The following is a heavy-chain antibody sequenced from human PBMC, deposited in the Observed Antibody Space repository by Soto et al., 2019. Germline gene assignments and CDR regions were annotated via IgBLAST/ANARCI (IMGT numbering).Heavy chain of an antibody. J-gene: IGHJ4*02. CDR3: ARVTMVRGVMADY. D-gene: IGHD3-10*01. CDR1: GGSISSGNIY. Sequence: QVQLQESGPGVVRPSQTLSLTCTVSGGSISSGNIYWSWIRQPPGKGLEWIGYIYYTGSTYYNPSLTSRVNISVNPSKNQFSLTLTSVTAADTATYYCARVTMVRGVMADYWGQGTLVTVSS. CDR2: IYYTGST. V-gene: IGHV4-30-4*01.